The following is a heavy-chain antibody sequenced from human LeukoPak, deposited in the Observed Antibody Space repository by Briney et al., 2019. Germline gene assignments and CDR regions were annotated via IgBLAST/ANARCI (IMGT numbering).Heavy chain of an antibody. CDR3: ARESGSYSDHFDY. Sequence: PSETLSLTCTVSGGSISCYYWSWIRQPPGKGLEWIGYIYYSGSTNYNPSLKSRVTISVDTSKNQFSLKLSSVTAADTAVYYCARESGSYSDHFDYWGQGTLVTVSS. D-gene: IGHD1-26*01. J-gene: IGHJ4*02. CDR2: IYYSGST. CDR1: GGSISCYY. V-gene: IGHV4-59*01.